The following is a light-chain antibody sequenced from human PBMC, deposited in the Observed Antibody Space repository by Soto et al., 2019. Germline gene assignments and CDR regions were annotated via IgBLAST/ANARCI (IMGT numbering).Light chain of an antibody. V-gene: IGKV3-20*01. CDR3: QNYDSAPIT. Sequence: EIVLTQSPGTLSLSPGERATLSCRASQSISSSYLGWYQQKPGQGPRLLIYGASSRATGIPDRFSGSGSGTDFTLTINSLQPDDIATYYCQNYDSAPITFGQGTRLEIK. CDR1: QSISSSY. CDR2: GAS. J-gene: IGKJ5*01.